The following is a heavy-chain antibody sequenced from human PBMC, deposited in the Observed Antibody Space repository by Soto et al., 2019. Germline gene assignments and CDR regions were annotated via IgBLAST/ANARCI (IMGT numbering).Heavy chain of an antibody. V-gene: IGHV3-66*01. CDR3: ARGDGDYGRRLDP. Sequence: EVQLVESGGGLVQPGGSLRISCVASGFTVSTNYVSWVRQAPGKGLEWVSIIYDGGSTYYADSVKGGFTISRDNSKNTVYLQMNSLRGVDTAVYYCARGDGDYGRRLDPWGQGTLVTVSS. D-gene: IGHD4-17*01. CDR2: IYDGGST. CDR1: GFTVSTNY. J-gene: IGHJ5*02.